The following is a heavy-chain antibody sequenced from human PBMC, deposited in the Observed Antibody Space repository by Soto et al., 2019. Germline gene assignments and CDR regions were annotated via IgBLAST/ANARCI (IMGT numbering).Heavy chain of an antibody. CDR3: ATLVNGYYDFWSGYYFDY. CDR2: ISGSGGST. CDR1: GFTFSSYA. D-gene: IGHD3-3*01. Sequence: GGSLRLSCAASGFTFSSYAMSWVRQAPGKGLEWVSAISGSGGSTYYADSVKGRFTISRDNSKNTLYLQMNSLRAEDTAVYYCATLVNGYYDFWSGYYFDYWGQGTLVNGS. J-gene: IGHJ4*02. V-gene: IGHV3-23*01.